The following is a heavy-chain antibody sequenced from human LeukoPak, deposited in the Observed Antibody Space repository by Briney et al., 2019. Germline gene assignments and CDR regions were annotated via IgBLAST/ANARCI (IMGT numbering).Heavy chain of an antibody. V-gene: IGHV1-46*01. D-gene: IGHD3-22*01. J-gene: IGHJ1*01. Sequence: GASVKVSCKASGYTFTNYGISWVRQAPGQGLEWMGIINPGDGSTSYTQKFQGRVTMTRDTSTSTVFLDLSSLRSEDTAVYYCATAPYSSGSFQHWGQGTLVTVSS. CDR1: GYTFTNYG. CDR3: ATAPYSSGSFQH. CDR2: INPGDGST.